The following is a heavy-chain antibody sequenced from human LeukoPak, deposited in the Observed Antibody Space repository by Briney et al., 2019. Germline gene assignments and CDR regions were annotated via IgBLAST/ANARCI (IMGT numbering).Heavy chain of an antibody. V-gene: IGHV1-46*01. Sequence: ASVKVSCKASGYTFTSYYMHWVRQAPGQGLEWVGIINPSGGSTSYAQKFQGRVTMTRDTSTSTVYMELSSLRSEDTAVYYCARSRKGYYGSGSYFAYWGQGTLVTVSS. D-gene: IGHD3-10*01. CDR2: INPSGGST. J-gene: IGHJ4*02. CDR1: GYTFTSYY. CDR3: ARSRKGYYGSGSYFAY.